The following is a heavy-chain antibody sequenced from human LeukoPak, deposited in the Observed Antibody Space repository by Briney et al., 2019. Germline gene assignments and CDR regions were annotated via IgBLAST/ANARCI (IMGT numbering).Heavy chain of an antibody. CDR3: AKVTVQLERRRAFDI. D-gene: IGHD1-1*01. J-gene: IGHJ3*02. CDR1: GFTFSSYE. CDR2: ISSSGSTI. Sequence: SGGSLRLSCAASGFTFSSYEMNWVRQAPGKGLEWVSYISSSGSTIYYADSVKGRFTISRDNAKNSLYLQMNSLRAEDTAVYYCAKVTVQLERRRAFDIWGQGTMVTVSS. V-gene: IGHV3-48*03.